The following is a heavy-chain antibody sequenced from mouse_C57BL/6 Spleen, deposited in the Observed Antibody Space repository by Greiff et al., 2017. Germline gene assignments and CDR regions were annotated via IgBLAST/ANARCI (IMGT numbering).Heavy chain of an antibody. J-gene: IGHJ2*01. V-gene: IGHV1-69*01. D-gene: IGHD1-1*01. CDR2: IDPSDSYT. Sequence: QVQLKQSGAELVMPGASVKLSCKASGYTFTSYWMHWVKQRPGQGLEWIGEIDPSDSYTNYNQKFKGKSTLTVDKSSSTAYMQLSSLTSEDSAVYYCARWRYGSSYPYYFDYWGQGTTLTVSS. CDR3: ARWRYGSSYPYYFDY. CDR1: GYTFTSYW.